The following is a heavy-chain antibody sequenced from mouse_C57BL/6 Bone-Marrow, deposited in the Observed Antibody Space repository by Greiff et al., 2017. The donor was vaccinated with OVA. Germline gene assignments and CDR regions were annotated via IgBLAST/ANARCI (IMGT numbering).Heavy chain of an antibody. D-gene: IGHD3-3*01. Sequence: DVKLQESEGGLVQPGSSMKLSCTASGFTFSDYYMAWVRQVPEKGLEWVANINYDGSSTYYLDPLKSRFIISRDTAKNILYLQMSSLKSEDTATYYCARGGWDWYFDVWGTGTTVTVSA. CDR1: GFTFSDYY. V-gene: IGHV5-16*01. J-gene: IGHJ1*03. CDR2: INYDGSST. CDR3: ARGGWDWYFDV.